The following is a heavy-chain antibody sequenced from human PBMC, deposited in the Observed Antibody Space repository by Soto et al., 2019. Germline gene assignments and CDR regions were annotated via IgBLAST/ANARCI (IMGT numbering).Heavy chain of an antibody. J-gene: IGHJ4*02. CDR1: GFIFTRYS. Sequence: LRLSCAASGFIFTRYSMNWVRQAPGKGLEWVSSISSTTNYIYYGDSMKGRFTISRDNAKNSLYLEMNSLRAEDTAVYYCARESEDLTSNFDYWGQGTLVTVSS. V-gene: IGHV3-21*06. CDR2: ISSTTNYI. CDR3: ARESEDLTSNFDY.